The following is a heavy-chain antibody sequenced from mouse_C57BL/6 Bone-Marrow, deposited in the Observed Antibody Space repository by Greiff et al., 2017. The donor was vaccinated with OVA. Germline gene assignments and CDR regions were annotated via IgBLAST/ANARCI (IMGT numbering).Heavy chain of an antibody. V-gene: IGHV1-47*01. CDR3: ARRGLYYAMDY. Sequence: LVASGAELVKPGASVKMSCTASGYTFTTYPIEWMKQNHGTSLEWIGHFHPYNDDTTYTEKFKGKATLTVEKSSSTVYLERSRLTSDDTAVYDCARRGLYYAMDYWGQGTSVTVSS. J-gene: IGHJ4*01. CDR1: GYTFTTYP. CDR2: FHPYNDDT.